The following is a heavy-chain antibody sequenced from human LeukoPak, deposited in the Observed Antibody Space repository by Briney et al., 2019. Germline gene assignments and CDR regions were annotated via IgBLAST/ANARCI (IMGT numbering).Heavy chain of an antibody. CDR2: IKQDGSEK. V-gene: IGHV3-7*01. J-gene: IGHJ6*02. CDR3: ARDLRAAAANYYYGMDV. Sequence: GGSLRLSCAASGFTFSSYWMSWVRQAPGKGLEWVANIKQDGSEKYYVDSVKGRFTISRDNAKNSLYLQMNSLRAEDTAVYYCARDLRAAAANYYYGMDVWGQGTTVTVSS. D-gene: IGHD6-13*01. CDR1: GFTFSSYW.